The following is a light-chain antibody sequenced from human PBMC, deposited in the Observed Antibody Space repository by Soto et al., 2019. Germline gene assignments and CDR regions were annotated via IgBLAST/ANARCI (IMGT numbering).Light chain of an antibody. Sequence: EIVLTQSPGTLSLSPGEGATLSCRASQSINSFLAWYQQRRGQAPRLLIHGASNRATGIPDRFSGSGSGPDFALNMSRLEPADFEVDYCQQYGGSPRKCGQGTKVDIX. CDR2: GAS. V-gene: IGKV3-20*01. CDR3: QQYGGSPRK. J-gene: IGKJ1*01. CDR1: QSINSF.